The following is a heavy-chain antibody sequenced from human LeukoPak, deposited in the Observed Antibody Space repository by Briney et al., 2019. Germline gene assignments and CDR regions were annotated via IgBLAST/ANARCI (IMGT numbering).Heavy chain of an antibody. CDR1: GGSFSGYY. Sequence: PSETLSLTCAVYGGSFSGYYWSWIRQPPGKGLEWIGEINHSGSTNYNPSLKSRVTISVDTSKNQFSLKLSSVTAADTAVYYCARGEVWAYFDYWGKGTLVTVSS. CDR3: ARGEVWAYFDY. CDR2: INHSGST. D-gene: IGHD1-14*01. J-gene: IGHJ4*02. V-gene: IGHV4-34*01.